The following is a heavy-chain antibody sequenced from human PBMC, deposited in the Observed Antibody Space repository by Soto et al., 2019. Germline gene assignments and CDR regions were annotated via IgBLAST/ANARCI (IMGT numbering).Heavy chain of an antibody. D-gene: IGHD6-19*01. Sequence: ASVKVSCKASGYTFTSYYMHWVRQAPGQGLEWMGIINPSGGSTSYAQKFQGRVTMTRDTSTSTVYMELSSLRSEDTAVYYCARGGRAVAGLTSWFDPWGQGTLVTVS. J-gene: IGHJ5*02. CDR3: ARGGRAVAGLTSWFDP. V-gene: IGHV1-46*03. CDR1: GYTFTSYY. CDR2: INPSGGST.